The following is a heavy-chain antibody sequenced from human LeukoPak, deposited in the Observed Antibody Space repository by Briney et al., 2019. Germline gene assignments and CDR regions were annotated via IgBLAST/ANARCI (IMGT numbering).Heavy chain of an antibody. CDR3: ARDSIAARLGFDY. CDR2: IYSGGTT. J-gene: IGHJ4*02. Sequence: HSGGSLRLSCAASGFTVSSNYMNWVRQAPGKGLEWVSIIYSGGTTYYADSVKGRFTISRDNSKNTLYLQMNSLRAEDTAVYYCARDSIAARLGFDYWGQGTLVTVSS. V-gene: IGHV3-53*05. CDR1: GFTVSSNY. D-gene: IGHD6-6*01.